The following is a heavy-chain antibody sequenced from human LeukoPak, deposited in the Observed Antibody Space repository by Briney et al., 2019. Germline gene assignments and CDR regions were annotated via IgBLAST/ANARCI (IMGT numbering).Heavy chain of an antibody. D-gene: IGHD6-13*01. J-gene: IGHJ5*02. CDR3: AREVRAAAVFDP. V-gene: IGHV3-48*03. CDR2: ISSSGSTI. Sequence: GGSLRLSCAASGFNFDTYAMSWVRQAPGKGLEWVSYISSSGSTIYYADSVKGRFTISRDNAKNSLYLQMNSLRAEDTAVYYCAREVRAAAVFDPWGQGTLVTVSS. CDR1: GFNFDTYA.